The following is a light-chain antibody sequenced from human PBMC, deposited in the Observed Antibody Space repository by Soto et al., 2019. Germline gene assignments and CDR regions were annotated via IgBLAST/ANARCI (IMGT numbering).Light chain of an antibody. CDR1: SNDVGGYNY. J-gene: IGLJ2*01. CDR2: DVS. CDR3: CSYAGSYPV. V-gene: IGLV2-11*01. Sequence: QSALTQPRSVSGSPGQSVTISCTGTSNDVGGYNYVSWYQQHPGKAPKLMIYDVSKRPSGVPDRFSGSKSGNTASLTISGLQAEDEADYHCCSYAGSYPVIGGGTKLTVL.